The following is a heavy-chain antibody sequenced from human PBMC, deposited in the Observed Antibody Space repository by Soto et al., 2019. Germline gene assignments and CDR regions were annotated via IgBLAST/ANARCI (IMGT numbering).Heavy chain of an antibody. D-gene: IGHD2-15*01. CDR2: ISGSGGRT. CDR3: AKARVYCSGGSCYDYYYYYMDV. Sequence: GGSLRLSCAASGFTFSSYAMSWVRQAPGKGLEWVSAISGSGGRTYYANSVKGGFTSSRDNSKNTLYLQMNSLRAEDTDVYYCAKARVYCSGGSCYDYYYYYMDVWGKGTTVTVSS. V-gene: IGHV3-23*01. CDR1: GFTFSSYA. J-gene: IGHJ6*03.